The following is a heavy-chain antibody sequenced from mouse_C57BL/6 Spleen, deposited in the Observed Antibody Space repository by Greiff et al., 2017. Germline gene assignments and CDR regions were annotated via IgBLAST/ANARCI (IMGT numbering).Heavy chain of an antibody. CDR1: GYSITSGYY. D-gene: IGHD4-1*01. CDR3: ARDWDSWFAY. J-gene: IGHJ3*01. Sequence: EVQLQESGPGLVKPSQSLSLTCSVTGYSITSGYYWNWLRQFPGNKLEWMGYISYDGSNNYNPSLENRISITRDTSKNQFFLKLNSVTTEDTATYYCARDWDSWFAYWGQGTLVTVSA. CDR2: ISYDGSN. V-gene: IGHV3-6*01.